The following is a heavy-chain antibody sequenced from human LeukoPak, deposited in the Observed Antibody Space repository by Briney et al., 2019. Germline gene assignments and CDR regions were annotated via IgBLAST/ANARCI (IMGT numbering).Heavy chain of an antibody. CDR2: INSDGSST. Sequence: GGSLRLSCAASGFTFSSYWMHWVRQAPGKGLVWVSRINSDGSSTSYADSVKGRFTISRDNAKNTLYLQMSSLRAEDTAVYYCAREGSLSQGFYYYYMDVWGKGTTVTISS. J-gene: IGHJ6*03. V-gene: IGHV3-74*01. D-gene: IGHD3-16*02. CDR3: AREGSLSQGFYYYYMDV. CDR1: GFTFSSYW.